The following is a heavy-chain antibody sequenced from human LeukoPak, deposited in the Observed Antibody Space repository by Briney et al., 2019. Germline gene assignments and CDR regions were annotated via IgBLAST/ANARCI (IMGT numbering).Heavy chain of an antibody. CDR2: MYYSGNN. D-gene: IGHD3-9*01. J-gene: IGHJ4*02. CDR1: GASISSYSSY. CDR3: ACEYYDILTGYYLFDY. Sequence: SETLSLTCTVSGASISSYSSYWGWIRQPPGKGLEWIGNMYYSGNNYSNPSLKSRVTISIDTSKNQFSLKLSSVTAADTAVYYCACEYYDILTGYYLFDYWGQGTLVTVSS. V-gene: IGHV4-39*07.